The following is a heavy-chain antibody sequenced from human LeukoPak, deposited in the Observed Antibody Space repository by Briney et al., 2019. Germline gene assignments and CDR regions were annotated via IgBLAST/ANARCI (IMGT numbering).Heavy chain of an antibody. CDR2: ISTTGGST. CDR1: GFMFNNYV. Sequence: GSLRLSCAASGFMFNNYVMNWVRQAPGKGLEWVSGISTTGGSTSYAESVKGRFTNSRDNAKNTLYLQMNSLRADDTAVFYCARGSSSLNHYLDVWGKGTTVIVSS. V-gene: IGHV3-23*01. D-gene: IGHD1-14*01. J-gene: IGHJ6*04. CDR3: ARGSSSLNHYLDV.